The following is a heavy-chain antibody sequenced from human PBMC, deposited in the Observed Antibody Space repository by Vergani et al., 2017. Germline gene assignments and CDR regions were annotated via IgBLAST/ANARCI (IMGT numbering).Heavy chain of an antibody. CDR2: ISWNSGSI. CDR3: AKDILATVTGIDY. CDR1: GFTFDDYA. V-gene: IGHV3-9*01. Sequence: EVQLVESGGGLVQPGRSLRLSCAASGFTFDDYAMHWVRQAPGKGLEWVSGISWNSGSIGYADSVKGRFTISRDNAKNSLCLQMNSLRAEDTALYYCAKDILATVTGIDYWGQGTLVTVSS. J-gene: IGHJ4*02. D-gene: IGHD4-17*01.